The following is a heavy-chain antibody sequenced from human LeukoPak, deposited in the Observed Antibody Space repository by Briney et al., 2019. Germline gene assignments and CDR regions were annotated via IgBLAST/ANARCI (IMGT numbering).Heavy chain of an antibody. J-gene: IGHJ4*02. Sequence: PSETLSLTCAVYGGSFSGYYWSWIRQPPGKGLEWIGEINHSGSTNYNPSLKSRVTISVDTSKNQFSLKLSSVTAADTAVYYCARQYSYYYDSSGYPYYFDYWGQGTLVTVSS. CDR1: GGSFSGYY. CDR2: INHSGST. V-gene: IGHV4-34*01. D-gene: IGHD3-22*01. CDR3: ARQYSYYYDSSGYPYYFDY.